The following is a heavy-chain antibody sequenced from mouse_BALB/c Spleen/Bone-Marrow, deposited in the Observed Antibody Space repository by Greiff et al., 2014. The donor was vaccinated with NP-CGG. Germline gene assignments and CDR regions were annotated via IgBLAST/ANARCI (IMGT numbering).Heavy chain of an antibody. CDR3: ARFYYYGSSYYFDY. D-gene: IGHD1-1*01. J-gene: IGHJ2*01. Sequence: VQLQQSGAELMKPGASVKIPCKATGYTFSSYWIEWVKQRPGHGLEWIGEILPGSGSTNYNEKFKGKATFTADTSSNTAYMQLSSLTSEDSAVYYCARFYYYGSSYYFDYWGQGTTLTVSS. CDR1: GYTFSSYW. V-gene: IGHV1-9*01. CDR2: ILPGSGST.